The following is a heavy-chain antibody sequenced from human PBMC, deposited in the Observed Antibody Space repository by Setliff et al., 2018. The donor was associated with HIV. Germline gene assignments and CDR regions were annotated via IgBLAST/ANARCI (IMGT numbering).Heavy chain of an antibody. V-gene: IGHV4-34*01. CDR2: INHSGST. Sequence: SETLSLTCAVYGGSLSGYYWSWIRQPPGKGLEWFGEINHSGSTYYTPSLKSRVTISVDTSKNQFSLKLSSVTAADTAVYYCARHFGWLPREIDYWGQGTLVTVSS. D-gene: IGHD5-12*01. CDR3: ARHFGWLPREIDY. J-gene: IGHJ4*02. CDR1: GGSLSGYY.